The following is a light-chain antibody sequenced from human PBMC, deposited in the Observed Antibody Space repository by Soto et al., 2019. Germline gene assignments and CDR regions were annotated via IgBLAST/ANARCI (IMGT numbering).Light chain of an antibody. J-gene: IGKJ2*01. CDR3: QQGHNWPLT. V-gene: IGKV3-15*01. Sequence: EIVMTQSPATLSVSPGESATLSCRASQSISSDLAWYQQKPGQPPRLLIYGASTRATGVPARFTGSGSGSDFTLTISGLQSEDFAVYYCQQGHNWPLTFGQGTRLEI. CDR1: QSISSD. CDR2: GAS.